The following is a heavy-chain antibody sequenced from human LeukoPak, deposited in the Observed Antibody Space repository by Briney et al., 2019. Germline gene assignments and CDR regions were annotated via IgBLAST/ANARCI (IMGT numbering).Heavy chain of an antibody. Sequence: GGSLRLSRAASGFTFSSYGIHWVRQAPGKGLEWVAVISSDGTNKYYSDSVKGRFTISRDNSKNTLHLQMNSLRAEDTAAYYCAGGGYYWGQGTLVTVSS. CDR3: AGGGYY. CDR1: GFTFSSYG. CDR2: ISSDGTNK. V-gene: IGHV3-30*03. D-gene: IGHD3-22*01. J-gene: IGHJ4*02.